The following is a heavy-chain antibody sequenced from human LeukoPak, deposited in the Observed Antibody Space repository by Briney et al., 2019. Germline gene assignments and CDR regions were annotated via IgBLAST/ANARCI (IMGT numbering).Heavy chain of an antibody. D-gene: IGHD1-26*01. V-gene: IGHV3-15*01. CDR2: IKSKTDGGTT. Sequence: GGSLRLSCATSGFNFNDAWMNWVRQAPGKGLEWVGRIKSKTDGGTTDYAAPVKGRFTISRDDSKNTLYLQMNSLKTEDTAVYYCTTMYGGYFDYWGQGTLVTVSS. CDR3: TTMYGGYFDY. CDR1: GFNFNDAW. J-gene: IGHJ4*02.